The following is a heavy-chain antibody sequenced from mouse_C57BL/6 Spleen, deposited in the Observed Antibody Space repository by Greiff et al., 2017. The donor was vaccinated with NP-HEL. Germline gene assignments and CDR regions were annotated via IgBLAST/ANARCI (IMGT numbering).Heavy chain of an antibody. CDR2: IDPSDSYT. Sequence: QVQLQQPGAELVMPGASVKLSCKASGYTFTSYWMHWVKQRPGQGLEWIGEIDPSDSYTNYNQKFKGKSTLTVDKSSSTAYMQLRSLTSEDSAVYYCARSYGNRAWFAYWGQGTLVTVSA. V-gene: IGHV1-69*01. D-gene: IGHD2-1*01. CDR3: ARSYGNRAWFAY. CDR1: GYTFTSYW. J-gene: IGHJ3*01.